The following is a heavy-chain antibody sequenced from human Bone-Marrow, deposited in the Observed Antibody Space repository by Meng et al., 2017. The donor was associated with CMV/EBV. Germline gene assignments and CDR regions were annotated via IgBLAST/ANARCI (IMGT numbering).Heavy chain of an antibody. J-gene: IGHJ4*02. D-gene: IGHD2-2*01. Sequence: GESLKISCAASEFTISSFGINWVRQAPGKGLEWVANIKQDGSEKYYVDSVKGRFTISRDNAKNSLYLQMNSLRAEDTAVYYCARDRVHCSSTSCRRYYFDYWGQGTLVTVSS. V-gene: IGHV3-7*01. CDR1: EFTISSFG. CDR2: IKQDGSEK. CDR3: ARDRVHCSSTSCRRYYFDY.